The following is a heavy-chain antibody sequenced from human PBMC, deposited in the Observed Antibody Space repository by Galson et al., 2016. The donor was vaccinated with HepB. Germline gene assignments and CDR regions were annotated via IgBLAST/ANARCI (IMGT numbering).Heavy chain of an antibody. CDR1: GFTFSSYA. CDR3: AKHREYYYGSGNFNWFDP. J-gene: IGHJ5*02. D-gene: IGHD3-10*01. V-gene: IGHV3-23*01. Sequence: SLRLSCAASGFTFSSYAMSWVRQAPGKGLKWVSSIGGGADTYYADSVKGRFFISRENSKNTLYLQMNSLRAEDTAIYYCAKHREYYYGSGNFNWFDPWGQGTLVTVS. CDR2: IGGGADT.